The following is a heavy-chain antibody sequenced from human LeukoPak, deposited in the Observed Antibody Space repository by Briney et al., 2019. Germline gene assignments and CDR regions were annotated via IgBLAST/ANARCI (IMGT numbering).Heavy chain of an antibody. J-gene: IGHJ6*03. CDR2: ISSSGSTI. V-gene: IGHV3-11*01. D-gene: IGHD3-9*01. CDR1: GLTFSNAW. CDR3: AKCILTGYYKGYMDV. Sequence: GGSLRLSCAASGLTFSNAWMSWVRQAPGRGLEWVSYISSSGSTIYYADSVKGRFTISRDNSKNTLYLQMNSLRAEDTAVYYCAKCILTGYYKGYMDVWGKGTTVTISS.